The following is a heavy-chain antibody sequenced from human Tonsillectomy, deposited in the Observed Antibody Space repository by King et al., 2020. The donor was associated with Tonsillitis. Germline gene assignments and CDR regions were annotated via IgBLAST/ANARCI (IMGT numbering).Heavy chain of an antibody. Sequence: QLVQSGGGVVQPGRSLRLSCAASGFTFSSYAMHWVRQAPGKGLEWVAVISYDGSNKYYADSVKGRFTISRDNSKNTLYLQMNSLRAEDTAVYYCARELGYCSSTSCLYYFDYWGQGTLVTVSS. CDR2: ISYDGSNK. CDR3: ARELGYCSSTSCLYYFDY. J-gene: IGHJ4*02. CDR1: GFTFSSYA. D-gene: IGHD2-2*01. V-gene: IGHV3-30-3*01.